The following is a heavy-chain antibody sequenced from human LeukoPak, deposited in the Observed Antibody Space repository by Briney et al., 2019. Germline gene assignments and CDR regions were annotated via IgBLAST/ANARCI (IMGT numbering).Heavy chain of an antibody. D-gene: IGHD6-19*01. J-gene: IGHJ4*02. CDR3: ARGETVGGQWLAIAPDFDY. Sequence: ASVKVSCKASGYTFTGYYMHWVRQAPGQGLEWMGWINPNSGGTNYAQKFQGWVTMTRDTSISTAYMELSRLRSDDTAVYYCARGETVGGQWLAIAPDFDYWGQGTLVTVSS. CDR2: INPNSGGT. V-gene: IGHV1-2*04. CDR1: GYTFTGYY.